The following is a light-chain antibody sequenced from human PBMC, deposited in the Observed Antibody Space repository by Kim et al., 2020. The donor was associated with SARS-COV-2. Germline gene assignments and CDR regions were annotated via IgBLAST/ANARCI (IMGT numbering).Light chain of an antibody. CDR2: EDN. V-gene: IGLV3-1*01. CDR1: KLGDKY. Sequence: SPGQTASITCSGDKLGDKYVCWYQQKPGQSPVLVIYEDNKRPSGIPERFSGSNSGNTATLTISGTQAMDEADYYCQAWDSSTADVIFGGGTKLTVL. CDR3: QAWDSSTADVI. J-gene: IGLJ2*01.